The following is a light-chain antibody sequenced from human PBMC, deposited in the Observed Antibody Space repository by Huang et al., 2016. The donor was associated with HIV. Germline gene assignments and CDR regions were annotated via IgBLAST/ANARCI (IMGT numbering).Light chain of an antibody. V-gene: IGKV3-15*01. Sequence: EIVMTQSPATLSVSPGERATLSCRASQSVSSNVAWSQQNPGQAPRLLIYGASTRATGIPARVSGSGAGTEFTITISSLQSEDFAVYYCQQYNNWPKGFTFGPGTKVDIK. CDR1: QSVSSN. CDR3: QQYNNWPKGFT. CDR2: GAS. J-gene: IGKJ3*01.